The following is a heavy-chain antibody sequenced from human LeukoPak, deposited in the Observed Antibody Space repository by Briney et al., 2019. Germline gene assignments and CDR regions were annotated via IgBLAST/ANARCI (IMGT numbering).Heavy chain of an antibody. CDR1: GYTFTSYG. D-gene: IGHD3-22*01. V-gene: IGHV1-18*01. CDR2: ISAYNGNT. J-gene: IGHJ4*02. CDR3: ARDSPSTYYYDSSGYLGGDY. Sequence: GASVKVSCKASGYTFTSYGISWVRQAPGQGLEWMGWISAYNGNTNYAQKLQGRVTMITDTSTSTAYMELRSLRSDDTAVYYCARDSPSTYYYDSSGYLGGDYWGQGTLVTVSS.